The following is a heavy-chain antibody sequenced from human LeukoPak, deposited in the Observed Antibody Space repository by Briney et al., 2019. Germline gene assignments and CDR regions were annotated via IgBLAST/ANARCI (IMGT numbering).Heavy chain of an antibody. J-gene: IGHJ4*02. D-gene: IGHD2-2*01. V-gene: IGHV4-39*01. CDR2: IYYSGST. Sequence: SETLSLTCTVSGGSISSSSYYWGWIRQPPGKGLEWIGSIYYSGSTYYNPSLKSRVTISVDTSKNQFSLKLSSATAADTAVYYCARRVGTSCFDYWGQGTLVTVSS. CDR1: GGSISSSSYY. CDR3: ARRVGTSCFDY.